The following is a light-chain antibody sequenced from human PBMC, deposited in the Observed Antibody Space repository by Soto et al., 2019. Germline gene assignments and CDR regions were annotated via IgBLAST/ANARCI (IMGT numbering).Light chain of an antibody. CDR1: SSDVGSYNL. CDR2: EGS. J-gene: IGLJ2*01. V-gene: IGLV2-23*01. CDR3: CSFAGSSTYVL. Sequence: QSALTQPASVSGSPGQSITISCTGTSSDVGSYNLVSWYQQHPSKAPKLMIYEGSKRPSGVSNRFSGSKSGNTASLTISGLQAEDEAHYYCCSFAGSSTYVLFGGGTKLTVL.